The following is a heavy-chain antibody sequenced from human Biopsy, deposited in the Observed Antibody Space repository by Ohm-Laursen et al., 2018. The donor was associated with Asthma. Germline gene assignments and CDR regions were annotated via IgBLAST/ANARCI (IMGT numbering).Heavy chain of an antibody. CDR3: ARDAWELQKPYAYYFDY. J-gene: IGHJ4*02. V-gene: IGHV3-30*03. D-gene: IGHD1-26*01. CDR2: ISYDGSTK. CDR1: GFSFSEFV. Sequence: SLRLSCTASGFSFSEFVMHWVRQAPGKGLEWVAVISYDGSTKYYADSVKGRFTISRDNSKNTLCLQMNSLRAEDTAVYYCARDAWELQKPYAYYFDYWGQGTLVTVSS.